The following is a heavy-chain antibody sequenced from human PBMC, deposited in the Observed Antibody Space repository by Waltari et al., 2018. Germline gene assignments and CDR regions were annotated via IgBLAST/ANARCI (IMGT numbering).Heavy chain of an antibody. J-gene: IGHJ6*02. V-gene: IGHV3-48*02. CDR1: GFTFNTYY. CDR3: VRARWYDV. CDR2: ISGGSGLI. Sequence: EVQLVESGGGLVQPGGSLRLSCAASGFTFNTYYMNWVRQGPGTGVEWVAYISGGSGLIDYADSVKGRFTISRENAKNSLYLQMNSLRDEDTAVYYCVRARWYDVWGQVTTVTVSS. D-gene: IGHD2-15*01.